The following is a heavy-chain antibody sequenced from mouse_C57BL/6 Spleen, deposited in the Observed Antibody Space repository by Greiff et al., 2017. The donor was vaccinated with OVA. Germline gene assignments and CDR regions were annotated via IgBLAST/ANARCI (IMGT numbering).Heavy chain of an antibody. J-gene: IGHJ2*01. D-gene: IGHD1-1*01. CDR1: GYTFTDYY. Sequence: EVQLQQSGPELVKPGASVKISCKASGYTFTDYYMNWVKQSHGKSLEWIGDINPNNGGTSYNQKFKGKATLTVDKSSSTAYMELRSLTSEDSAVYYCARYTTVVSPYYFDYWGQGTTLTVSS. CDR3: ARYTTVVSPYYFDY. CDR2: INPNNGGT. V-gene: IGHV1-26*01.